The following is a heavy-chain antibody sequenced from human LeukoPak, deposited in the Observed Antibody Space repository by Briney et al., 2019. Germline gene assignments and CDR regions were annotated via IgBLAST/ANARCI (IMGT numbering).Heavy chain of an antibody. CDR3: ARGGIGTFDI. D-gene: IGHD2/OR15-2a*01. J-gene: IGHJ3*02. Sequence: SQTLSLTCAISGDSVSNNSAAWNWIRQSPSRSLEWLGRTYYRSKWYNDYAVSVRGRITINPDTSKNQFSLHLNSVTPKDTAVYYCARGGIGTFDIWGQGTMVTVSS. CDR1: GDSVSNNSAA. CDR2: TYYRSKWYN. V-gene: IGHV6-1*01.